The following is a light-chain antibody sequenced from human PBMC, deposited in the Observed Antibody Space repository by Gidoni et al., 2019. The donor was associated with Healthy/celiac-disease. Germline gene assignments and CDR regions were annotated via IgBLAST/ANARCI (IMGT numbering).Light chain of an antibody. J-gene: IGLJ2*01. CDR2: QDS. CDR3: QAWDSSTDVV. CDR1: KLGDKY. V-gene: IGLV3-1*01. Sequence: SYELTHPPSVSVSPGQTASITCSGDKLGDKYACWYQQKPGQSPVLVIYQDSTRPSGIPERFSGSNSGNTATLTISGTQAMDEADYYCQAWDSSTDVVFGGGTKLTVL.